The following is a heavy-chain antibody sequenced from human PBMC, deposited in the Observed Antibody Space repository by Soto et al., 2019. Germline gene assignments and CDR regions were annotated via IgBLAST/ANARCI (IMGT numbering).Heavy chain of an antibody. D-gene: IGHD2-2*01. CDR2: IIPIFGTA. V-gene: IGHV1-69*01. J-gene: IGHJ5*02. CDR3: ARVGYCSSTSCQGNWFDP. CDR1: GGTFSSYA. Sequence: QVQLVQSGAEVKKPGSSVKVSCKASGGTFSSYAISWVRQAPGQGLEWMGGIIPIFGTANYAQKFQGRVTITADESTSTAYMELSSLRYEETAVYYCARVGYCSSTSCQGNWFDPWGQGTLVTVSS.